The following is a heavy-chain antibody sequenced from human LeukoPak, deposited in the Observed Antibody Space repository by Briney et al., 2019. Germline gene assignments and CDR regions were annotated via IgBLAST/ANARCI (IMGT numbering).Heavy chain of an antibody. V-gene: IGHV3-30*18. CDR2: ISYDGSNK. Sequence: GGSLRLSCAASGFTFSSYGMHWVRQAPVKGLEWVAVISYDGSNKYYADSVKGRFTISRDNSKNTLYLQMNCLRAEDTAVYYCAKDREGASDYWGQGTLVTVSS. D-gene: IGHD1-26*01. CDR3: AKDREGASDY. CDR1: GFTFSSYG. J-gene: IGHJ4*02.